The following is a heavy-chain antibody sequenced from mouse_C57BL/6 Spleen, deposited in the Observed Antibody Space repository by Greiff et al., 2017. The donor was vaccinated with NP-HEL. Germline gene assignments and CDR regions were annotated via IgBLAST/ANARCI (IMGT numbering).Heavy chain of an antibody. D-gene: IGHD2-4*01. CDR1: EYEFPSHD. Sequence: EVQVVESGGGLVQPGESLKLSCESNEYEFPSHDMSWVRKTPEKRLELVAAINSDGGSTYYPDTMERRFIISRDNTKKTLYLQMRRLRSEDTALYYCARRSYDYDGGAMDYWGQGTSVTVCS. J-gene: IGHJ4*01. CDR3: ARRSYDYDGGAMDY. V-gene: IGHV5-2*01. CDR2: INSDGGST.